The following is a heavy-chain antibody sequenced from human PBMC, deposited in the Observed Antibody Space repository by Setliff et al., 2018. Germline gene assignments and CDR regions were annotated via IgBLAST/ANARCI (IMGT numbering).Heavy chain of an antibody. CDR2: INQAGSAK. D-gene: IGHD5-18*01. CDR3: AKFVGYTYGYDY. J-gene: IGHJ4*02. V-gene: IGHV3-7*01. CDR1: GFTFSSFW. Sequence: SLRLSCAASGFTFSSFWMSWVRQAPGKGLEWVANINQAGSAKYYVDSVKGRFTISRDNAKNSLYLQMNSLRAEDTAVYYCAKFVGYTYGYDYWGRGTLVTVSS.